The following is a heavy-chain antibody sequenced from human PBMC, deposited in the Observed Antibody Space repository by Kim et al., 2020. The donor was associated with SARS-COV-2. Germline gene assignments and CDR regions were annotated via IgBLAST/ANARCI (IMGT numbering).Heavy chain of an antibody. D-gene: IGHD6-13*01. J-gene: IGHJ4*02. Sequence: SVKVSCKASGYTFTNIKIHWVRQAPGQGLEWMGWIYAANGNTIYSEKFQDRITITTDTSASTAYLELGSLRSEDTAVYYCARDEADWGQGTLVTVSS. V-gene: IGHV1-3*01. CDR1: GYTFTNIK. CDR2: IYAANGNT. CDR3: ARDEAD.